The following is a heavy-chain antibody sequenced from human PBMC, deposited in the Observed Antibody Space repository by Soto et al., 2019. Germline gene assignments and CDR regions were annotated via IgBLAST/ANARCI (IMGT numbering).Heavy chain of an antibody. V-gene: IGHV3-7*01. D-gene: IGHD1-26*01. CDR3: ARGGGIVGATTGAFDI. Sequence: GSLRLSCAASGFTFSSYWMSWVRQAPGKGLEWVANIKQDGSEKYYVDSVKGRFTISRDNARNSLYLQMNSLRAEDTAVYYCARGGGIVGATTGAFDIWGQGTMVTVSS. CDR2: IKQDGSEK. J-gene: IGHJ3*02. CDR1: GFTFSSYW.